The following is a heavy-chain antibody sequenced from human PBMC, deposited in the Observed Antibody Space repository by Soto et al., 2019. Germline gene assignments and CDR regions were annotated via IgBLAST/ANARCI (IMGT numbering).Heavy chain of an antibody. CDR2: ISYDGSNK. CDR1: GFTFSSYA. D-gene: IGHD4-17*01. J-gene: IGHJ4*02. V-gene: IGHV3-30-3*01. Sequence: GGSLRLSCAASGFTFSSYAMHWVRQAPGKGLEWVAVISYDGSNKYYADSVKGRFTISRDNSKNTLYLQMNSLRAEDTAVYYCARVLGDYDGYWGQGTLVTVSS. CDR3: ARVLGDYDGY.